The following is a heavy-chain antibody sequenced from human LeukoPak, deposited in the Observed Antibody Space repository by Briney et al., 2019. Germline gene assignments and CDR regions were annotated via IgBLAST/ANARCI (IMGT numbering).Heavy chain of an antibody. CDR2: FYYSGST. CDR3: ASQYYDILTGYPYYFDY. CDR1: GGSISNTSYY. D-gene: IGHD3-9*01. Sequence: SETLSLTCTVSGGSISNTSYYWGWIRQPPGKGLEWIGSFYYSGSTCFNLSLKSRVTMSVDTSENQFFLKLSSVTAADTAVYYCASQYYDILTGYPYYFDYWGQGTLVTVSS. V-gene: IGHV4-39*01. J-gene: IGHJ4*02.